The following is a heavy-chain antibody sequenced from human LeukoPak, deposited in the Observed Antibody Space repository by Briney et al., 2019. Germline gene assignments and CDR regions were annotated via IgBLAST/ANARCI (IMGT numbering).Heavy chain of an antibody. Sequence: PSETLSLTCTVSDGSISSSSYYWGWIRQPPGKGLEWIGSIYYSGSTYYNPSLKSRVTISVDTSKNQFSLRLSSVTAADTAAYFCARENWRSKSIDFDSWGQGTLVTVSS. D-gene: IGHD6-6*01. V-gene: IGHV4-39*07. CDR3: ARENWRSKSIDFDS. CDR1: DGSISSSSYY. CDR2: IYYSGST. J-gene: IGHJ4*02.